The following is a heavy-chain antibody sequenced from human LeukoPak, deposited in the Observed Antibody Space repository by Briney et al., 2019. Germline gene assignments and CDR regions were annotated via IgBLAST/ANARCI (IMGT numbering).Heavy chain of an antibody. CDR3: ATLGYCSSTSCSDFGY. V-gene: IGHV1-24*01. Sequence: PSVKVSCKVSGYTLTELSMDWVRQAPGEGVEWMGGFYPEDGETIYAHTSQGRVTLTEDTPTDTAYMELSSLRSEDTAGYYCATLGYCSSTSCSDFGYWDQGTLVTVST. CDR1: GYTLTELS. J-gene: IGHJ4*02. CDR2: FYPEDGET. D-gene: IGHD2-2*01.